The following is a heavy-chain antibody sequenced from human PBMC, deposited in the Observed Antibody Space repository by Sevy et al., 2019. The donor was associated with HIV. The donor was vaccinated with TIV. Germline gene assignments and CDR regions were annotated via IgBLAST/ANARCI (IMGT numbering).Heavy chain of an antibody. CDR3: AGRDYDFWSGYYYPRRYYYYYGMDV. CDR2: INHSGST. J-gene: IGHJ6*02. CDR1: GGSFSGYY. Sequence: SETLSLTCAVYGGSFSGYYWSWIRQPPGKGLEWIGEINHSGSTNYNPSLKSRVTISVDTSKNQFSLKLSSVTAADRAVYYCAGRDYDFWSGYYYPRRYYYYYGMDVWGQGTTVTVSS. D-gene: IGHD3-3*01. V-gene: IGHV4-34*01.